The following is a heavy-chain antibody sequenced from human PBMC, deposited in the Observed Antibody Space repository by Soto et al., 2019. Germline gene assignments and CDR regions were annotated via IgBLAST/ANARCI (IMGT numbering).Heavy chain of an antibody. D-gene: IGHD6-13*01. J-gene: IGHJ4*02. CDR2: IYYSGST. V-gene: IGHV4-59*01. CDR3: ARGIAAADADDY. CDR1: GGSISSYY. Sequence: PSETLSLTCTVSGGSISSYYWSWIRQPPGKGLEWIGYIYYSGSTNYNPSLKSRVTISVDTSKNQFSLKLSSVTAADTAVYYCARGIAAADADDYWGQGTLVTVSS.